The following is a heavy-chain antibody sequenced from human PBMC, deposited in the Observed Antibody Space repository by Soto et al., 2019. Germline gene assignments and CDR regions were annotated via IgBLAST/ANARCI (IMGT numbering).Heavy chain of an antibody. D-gene: IGHD3-3*01. CDR2: IVVGSGNT. V-gene: IGHV1-58*01. J-gene: IGHJ6*02. CDR1: GFTFTSSA. Sequence: SVKVSCKASGFTFTSSAVQWVRQARGQRLEGIGWIVVGSGNTNYAQKFQERVTINRDMSTSTAYMELSSLRSEDTAVYYCAAAYTILGGVIFEPDYGMDVWGQGTTVTVSS. CDR3: AAAYTILGGVIFEPDYGMDV.